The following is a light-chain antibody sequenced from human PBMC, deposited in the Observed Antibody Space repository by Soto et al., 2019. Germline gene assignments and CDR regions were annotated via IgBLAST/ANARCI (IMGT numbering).Light chain of an antibody. Sequence: EIVLTQSPGTLSLSPGERATLSCRASESVSSSYSAWYQQKPGQPPRLLIYGTSTRATGIPDRFSGSGSETDFTLTISRLEPEDSGVYYCQQRVYTFDQGTKLEIK. CDR2: GTS. CDR3: QQRVYT. CDR1: ESVSSSY. J-gene: IGKJ2*01. V-gene: IGKV3-20*01.